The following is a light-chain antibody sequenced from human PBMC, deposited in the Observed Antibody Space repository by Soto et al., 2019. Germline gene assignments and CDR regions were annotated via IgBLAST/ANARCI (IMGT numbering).Light chain of an antibody. CDR1: SGSIASNY. J-gene: IGLJ3*02. CDR3: QSYDSSNHWV. CDR2: EDN. Sequence: NFMLTQPHSVSESPGKTVTISCTRSSGSIASNYVQWYQQRPGSAPTTVIYEDNQRPSGVPDRFSGSIDSSSNSASLTISGLKTEDEADYNCQSYDSSNHWVLGGGTKLTVL. V-gene: IGLV6-57*04.